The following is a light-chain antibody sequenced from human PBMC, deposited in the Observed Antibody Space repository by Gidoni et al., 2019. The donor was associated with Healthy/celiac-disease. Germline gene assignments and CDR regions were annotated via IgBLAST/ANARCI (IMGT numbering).Light chain of an antibody. V-gene: IGLV3-1*01. CDR3: QAWDSSIVV. CDR2: QDS. CDR1: KLGDKY. Sequence: SYELTQPPSVSVFPGQTASITCSGDKLGDKYACWYQQKPGQSPVLVIYQDSKRPSGIPERFSGSNSGNTATLTISGTQAMDEADYYCQAWDSSIVVFGGGTKLTVL. J-gene: IGLJ2*01.